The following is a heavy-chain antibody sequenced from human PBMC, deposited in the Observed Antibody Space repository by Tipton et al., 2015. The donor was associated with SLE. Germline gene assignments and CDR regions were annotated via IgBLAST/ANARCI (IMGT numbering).Heavy chain of an antibody. J-gene: IGHJ4*02. CDR1: GFIFEDYA. V-gene: IGHV3-43D*04. CDR2: ITWDGGNT. CDR3: ARGGRVAAAGIWYFDS. Sequence: SLRLSCAASGFIFEDYAMHWVRQAPGKGLEWVSLITWDGGNTYYTDSVKGRFTISRDDYTNSLYLQMNNLRPEDTALYFCARGGRVAAAGIWYFDSWGQGTLVTVSS. D-gene: IGHD6-13*01.